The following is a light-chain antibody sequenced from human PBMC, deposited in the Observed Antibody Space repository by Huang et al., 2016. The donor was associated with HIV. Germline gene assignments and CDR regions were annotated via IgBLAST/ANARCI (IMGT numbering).Light chain of an antibody. CDR3: QQRYTWPALT. V-gene: IGKV3-11*01. CDR2: YAS. CDR1: QSVSNY. J-gene: IGKJ4*01. Sequence: EIVLTQSPATLSLSPGERATLSCRASQSVSNYLDWYQQKPGQAPRLLIYYASNRATGIPARFSGSESGTDFTLTISSLEPEDFAVYYCQQRYTWPALTFGGGTKVEIK.